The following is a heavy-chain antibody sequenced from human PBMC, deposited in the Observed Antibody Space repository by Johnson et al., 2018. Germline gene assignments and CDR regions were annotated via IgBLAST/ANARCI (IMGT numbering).Heavy chain of an antibody. J-gene: IGHJ3*02. Sequence: EVQLVETGGGVVQPGRSLRLSCAASGFTVSSNYMSWVRQAPGKGLAWVSVIYSGGSTYYADSVKGRFTISRDNSKNTLYLQMNSLRAEDTAVYYCARDSGAAYCGGDCYPDAFDIWGQGTMVTVSS. D-gene: IGHD2-21*02. CDR3: ARDSGAAYCGGDCYPDAFDI. CDR2: IYSGGST. V-gene: IGHV3-66*02. CDR1: GFTVSSNY.